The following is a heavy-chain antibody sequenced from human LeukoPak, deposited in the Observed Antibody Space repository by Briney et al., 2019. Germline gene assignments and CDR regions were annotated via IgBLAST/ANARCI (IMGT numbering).Heavy chain of an antibody. CDR2: IYYSGNT. V-gene: IGHV4-59*08. J-gene: IGHJ4*02. CDR1: GGSIRDYY. CDR3: ARAKGGYSSGWRFDN. Sequence: SETLSLTCTVSGGSIRDYYWSWIRQPPGKGLEWTGYIYYSGNTNYSPSLKSRVTISVDTSQNQFSLKLSSVTAADTAVYYCARAKGGYSSGWRFDNWGQGALVTVSS. D-gene: IGHD6-19*01.